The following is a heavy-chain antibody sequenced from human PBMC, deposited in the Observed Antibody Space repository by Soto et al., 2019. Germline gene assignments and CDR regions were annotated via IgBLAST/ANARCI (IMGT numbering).Heavy chain of an antibody. CDR3: ARRYGYYFDY. V-gene: IGHV4-30-4*01. CDR1: GGSISSGDYY. J-gene: IGHJ4*02. D-gene: IGHD3-9*01. Sequence: SETLSLTCTVSGGSISSGDYYWSWIRQPPGKGLEWIGYIYYSGSTYYNPSLKSRVTILLDTSKNQLSLKLSSVTAADTAVYYCARRYGYYFDYWGQGTLVTVSS. CDR2: IYYSGST.